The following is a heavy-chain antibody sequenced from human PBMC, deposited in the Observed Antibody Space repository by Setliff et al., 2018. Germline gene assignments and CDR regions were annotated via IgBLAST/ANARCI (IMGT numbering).Heavy chain of an antibody. CDR3: AREPLWASHDAFDI. Sequence: ASVKVSCKASGYIFTSYAINWVRQAPGQGLEWMGSISAYNANTNYAQNLQGRVTLTRDTSTSTAYMELRSLRSDDTAVYYCAREPLWASHDAFDIWGQGTMVTVSS. CDR1: GYIFTSYA. CDR2: ISAYNANT. D-gene: IGHD7-27*01. J-gene: IGHJ3*02. V-gene: IGHV1-18*01.